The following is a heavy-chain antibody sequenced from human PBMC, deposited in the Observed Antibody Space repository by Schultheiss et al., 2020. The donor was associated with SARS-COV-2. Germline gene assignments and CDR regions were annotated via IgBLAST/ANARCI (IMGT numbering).Heavy chain of an antibody. V-gene: IGHV3-30*03. D-gene: IGHD2-15*01. CDR2: ISYDGSNK. Sequence: GGSLRLSCAASGFTFRSYGMHWVRQAPGKGLEWVAVISYDGSNKYYVDSVKGRFTISKDNSKNTLFLQMNSLRAEDTAVYYCARDCSGGSCHYGMDVWGQGTTVTVSS. J-gene: IGHJ6*02. CDR1: GFTFRSYG. CDR3: ARDCSGGSCHYGMDV.